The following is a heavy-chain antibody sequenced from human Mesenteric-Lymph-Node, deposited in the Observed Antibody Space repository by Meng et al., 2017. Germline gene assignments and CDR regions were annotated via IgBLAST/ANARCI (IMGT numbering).Heavy chain of an antibody. Sequence: QVQLQESGPGLVKPSQTLSLTCTVSGASISRGGYYWSWIRRPPGKGLEWIGNIYASGSTYYNPSLQSRVTISVDTSKNQFSLNLYSVTAADTAVYYCSREEVYWGQGTLVTVXS. CDR2: IYASGST. J-gene: IGHJ4*02. CDR1: GASISRGGYY. V-gene: IGHV4-30-4*01. CDR3: SREEVY.